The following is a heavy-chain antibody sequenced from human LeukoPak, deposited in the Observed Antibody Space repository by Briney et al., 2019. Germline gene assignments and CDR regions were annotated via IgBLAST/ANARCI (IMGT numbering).Heavy chain of an antibody. CDR2: IYYSGNT. CDR1: GGSISSGGYY. V-gene: IGHV4-31*09. CDR3: AVLCWPIPLNLDY. Sequence: EASETLSLTCTVSGGSISSGGYYWSWIRQHPGKGLEWIGYIYYSGNTYYNPSLKSRVTISVDKSKNQFSLKLSSVTAADTAVHYCAVLCWPIPLNLDYWGQGTLVTVSS. D-gene: IGHD1-14*01. J-gene: IGHJ4*02.